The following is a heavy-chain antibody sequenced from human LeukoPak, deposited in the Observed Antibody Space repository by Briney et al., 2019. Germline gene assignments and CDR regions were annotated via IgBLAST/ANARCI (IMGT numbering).Heavy chain of an antibody. CDR3: ARGYCSGGSCPNYFDY. CDR1: GYTFTGYY. J-gene: IGHJ4*02. Sequence: ASVKVSCKASGYTFTGYYMHWVRQAPGQGLEWMGWINPNSGGTNYAQKFQGWVTMTRDTSISTAYMELSRLRSDDTAVYYCARGYCSGGSCPNYFDYWGQGTLVTVSS. V-gene: IGHV1-2*04. CDR2: INPNSGGT. D-gene: IGHD2-15*01.